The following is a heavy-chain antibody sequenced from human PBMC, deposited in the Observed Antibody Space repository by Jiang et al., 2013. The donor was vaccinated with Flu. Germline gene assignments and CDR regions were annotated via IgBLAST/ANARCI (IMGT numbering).Heavy chain of an antibody. D-gene: IGHD6-19*01. CDR3: ARSFSSGWSDAFDI. CDR1: GFTFDDYG. J-gene: IGHJ3*02. Sequence: VQLVESGGGVVRPGGSLRLSCAASGFTFDDYGTSWVRQAPGKGLEWVSGINWNGGSTGYADSVKGRFTISRDNAKNSLYLQMNSLRAEDTALYHCARSFSSGWSDAFDIWGQGTMVTVSS. CDR2: INWNGGST. V-gene: IGHV3-20*01.